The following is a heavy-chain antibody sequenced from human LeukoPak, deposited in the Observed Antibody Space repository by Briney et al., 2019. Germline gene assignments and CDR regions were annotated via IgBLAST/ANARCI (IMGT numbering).Heavy chain of an antibody. CDR2: IIPIFGTA. D-gene: IGHD3-22*01. CDR1: GGTFSSYA. V-gene: IGHV1-69*06. J-gene: IGHJ4*02. Sequence: GASVKVSCKASGGTFSSYAISWVRQAPGQGLEWMGGIIPIFGTANYAQKFRGRVTITADKSTSTAYMELSSLRSEDTAVYYCARSKAGYYYDSSGYYGPDYWGQGTLVTVSS. CDR3: ARSKAGYYYDSSGYYGPDY.